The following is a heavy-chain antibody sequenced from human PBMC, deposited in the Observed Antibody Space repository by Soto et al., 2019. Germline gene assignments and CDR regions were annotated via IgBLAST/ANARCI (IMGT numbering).Heavy chain of an antibody. J-gene: IGHJ4*02. CDR1: GFSFSSYS. Sequence: PGGSLRLSCAASGFSFSSYSMNWVRQAPGKGLEWVSYISSSSSTIYYADSVKGRFTISRDNARNSLYLQMNSLRAEDTAVYYCAGKEYYFDYWGQGTLVTVSS. CDR2: ISSSSSTI. CDR3: AGKEYYFDY. V-gene: IGHV3-48*01.